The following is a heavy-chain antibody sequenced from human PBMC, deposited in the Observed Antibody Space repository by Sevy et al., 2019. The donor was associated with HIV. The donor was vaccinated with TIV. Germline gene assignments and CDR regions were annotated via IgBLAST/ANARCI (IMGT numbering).Heavy chain of an antibody. D-gene: IGHD1-26*01. J-gene: IGHJ4*02. CDR2: IKSKTDGATR. V-gene: IGHV3-15*01. CDR3: AAGVGASDFDY. Sequence: GGSLRLSCVASGFTFSKAWMSWVRQAPGKGLEWVGRIKSKTDGATRDLAAPVKGRIIISRDDSKNTLYLQISNLKIEDTGVYFCAAGVGASDFDYWVQGTLVTVSS. CDR1: GFTFSKAW.